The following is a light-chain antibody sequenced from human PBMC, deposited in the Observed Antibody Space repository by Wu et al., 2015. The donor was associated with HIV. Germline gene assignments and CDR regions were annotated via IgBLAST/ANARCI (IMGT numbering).Light chain of an antibody. J-gene: IGKJ1*01. V-gene: IGKV1-5*03. CDR3: QQYNNYPWT. CDR2: KAS. CDR1: QSISSW. Sequence: DIQMTQSPSTLSASVGDRVTITCRASQSISSWLAWYQQKPGKAPKLLMYKASTLESGVPSRFSGSGSGTEFNPTISSLQPDDFATYYCQQYNNYPWTFGQGTQGGNQT.